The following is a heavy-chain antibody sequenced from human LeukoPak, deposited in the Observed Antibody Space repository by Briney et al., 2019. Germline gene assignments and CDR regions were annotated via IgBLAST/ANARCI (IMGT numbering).Heavy chain of an antibody. V-gene: IGHV3-23*01. CDR2: ISGSAVGT. CDR3: VRGGRVATIPDY. D-gene: IGHD5-12*01. CDR1: GFTFNTYA. J-gene: IGHJ4*02. Sequence: PGKSLRLSCAASGFTFNTYALSWVRQPPGKGLDWVSAISGSAVGTYYADSVKGRFTISRDNSKNTLYLQMNSLRAEDTAVYYCVRGGRVATIPDYWGQGTLVTVSS.